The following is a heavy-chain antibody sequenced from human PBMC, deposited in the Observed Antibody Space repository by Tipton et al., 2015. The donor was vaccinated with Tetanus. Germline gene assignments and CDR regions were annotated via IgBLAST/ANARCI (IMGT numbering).Heavy chain of an antibody. CDR1: GFTVSSNY. D-gene: IGHD4-17*01. Sequence: SLRLSCAASGFTVSSNYMSWVRQAPGKGLEWVSVIYSGGSTYYADSVKGRFTISRDNSKNTLYLQMNSLRAEDTTVYYCARANDYGDYCDYWGQGTLATVSS. CDR3: ARANDYGDYCDY. CDR2: IYSGGST. V-gene: IGHV3-53*01. J-gene: IGHJ4*02.